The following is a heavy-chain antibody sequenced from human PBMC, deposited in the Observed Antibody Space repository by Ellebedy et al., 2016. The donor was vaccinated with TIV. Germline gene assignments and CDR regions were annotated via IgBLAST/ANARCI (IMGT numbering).Heavy chain of an antibody. D-gene: IGHD3-9*01. CDR1: GFSFRSYW. J-gene: IGHJ3*01. Sequence: GGSLRLSCAASGFSFRSYWMTWVRQAPGKGLQWVAHISQDGRETYYVDSVKGRFTISRDNANNSLNLQMISLRVEDTAVYYCARDRYFYQLDALDFWGQGTTLIVSS. V-gene: IGHV3-7*03. CDR2: ISQDGRET. CDR3: ARDRYFYQLDALDF.